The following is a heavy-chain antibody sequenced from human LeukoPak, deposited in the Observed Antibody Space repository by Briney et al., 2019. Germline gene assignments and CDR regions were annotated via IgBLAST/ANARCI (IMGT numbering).Heavy chain of an antibody. CDR2: IWYDGSNK. D-gene: IGHD3-22*01. Sequence: PGGSLRLSCAASGFTFSSYGMHWVRQAPGKGLEWVAVIWYDGSNKYYADSVKGRFTISRDNSKNTLYLQMNSLRAEDTAVYYCAREMSYYDSSGYYRDLDYWGQGTLVTVSS. CDR1: GFTFSSYG. CDR3: AREMSYYDSSGYYRDLDY. J-gene: IGHJ4*02. V-gene: IGHV3-33*08.